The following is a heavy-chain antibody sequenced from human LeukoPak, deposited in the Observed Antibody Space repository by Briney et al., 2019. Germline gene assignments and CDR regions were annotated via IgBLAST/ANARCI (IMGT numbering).Heavy chain of an antibody. Sequence: PGGSLRLSCAASGFTFSSYWMDWVRQAPGKGLVWVSHINSDGSSTSYADSVKGRFTISRDNAKNTLYLQMNSLRAEDTAVYYCARVRRYFDWLPSKYYFDYWGQGTLVTVSS. CDR2: INSDGSST. D-gene: IGHD3-9*01. V-gene: IGHV3-74*01. CDR3: ARVRRYFDWLPSKYYFDY. J-gene: IGHJ4*02. CDR1: GFTFSSYW.